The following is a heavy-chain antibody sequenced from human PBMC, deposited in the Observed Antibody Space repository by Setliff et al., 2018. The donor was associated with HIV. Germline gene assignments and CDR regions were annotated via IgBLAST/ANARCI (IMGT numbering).Heavy chain of an antibody. CDR3: ASHFGYCSSTSCEGY. Sequence: GGSLRLSCAASGFTFSSYAMSWVRQAPGKGLEWVSAISGSGGSTYYADSVKGRFTISRDNAKNSLYLQMHSLRAEDTAVYYCASHFGYCSSTSCEGYWGQGALVTVSS. V-gene: IGHV3-23*01. D-gene: IGHD2-2*01. CDR1: GFTFSSYA. J-gene: IGHJ4*02. CDR2: ISGSGGST.